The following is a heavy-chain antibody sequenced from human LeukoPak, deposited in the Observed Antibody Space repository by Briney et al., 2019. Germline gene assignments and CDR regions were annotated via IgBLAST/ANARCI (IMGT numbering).Heavy chain of an antibody. V-gene: IGHV1-69*06. CDR1: GYTFTSYG. J-gene: IGHJ3*02. D-gene: IGHD2-15*01. CDR2: IIPIFGTA. Sequence: SVKVSCKASGYTFTSYGISWVRQAPGQGLEWMGGIIPIFGTANYAQKFQGRVTITADKSTSTAYMELSSLRSEDTAVYYCARGYCSGGSCYPAHDAFDIWGQGTMVTVSS. CDR3: ARGYCSGGSCYPAHDAFDI.